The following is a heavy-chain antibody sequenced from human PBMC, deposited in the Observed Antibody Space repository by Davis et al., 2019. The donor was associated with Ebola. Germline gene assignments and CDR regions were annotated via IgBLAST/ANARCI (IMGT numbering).Heavy chain of an antibody. J-gene: IGHJ5*02. D-gene: IGHD2-2*01. V-gene: IGHV4-59*08. CDR1: GGSISSYY. CDR2: IYYSGST. Sequence: PSETLSLTCTVSGGSISSYYWSWIRQPPGKGLEWIGYIYYSGSTNYNPSLKSRVTISVDTSKNQFSLKLSSVTAADTAVYYCARFRSRVPAQNWFDPWGQGTLVTVSS. CDR3: ARFRSRVPAQNWFDP.